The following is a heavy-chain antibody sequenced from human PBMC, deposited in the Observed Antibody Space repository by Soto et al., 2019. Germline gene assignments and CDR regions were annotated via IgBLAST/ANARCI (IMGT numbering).Heavy chain of an antibody. D-gene: IGHD3-3*01. CDR2: ISGSGGST. Sequence: EVQLLESGGGLVQPGGSLRLSCAASGFTFSSYAMSWVRQAPGKGLEWVSAISGSGGSTYYADSVKGRFTISRDNSKNTLYLQMNSRRAEDTAVYYCAKAGDDFWSGYYGDGYYFDYWGQGTLVTVSS. CDR1: GFTFSSYA. CDR3: AKAGDDFWSGYYGDGYYFDY. V-gene: IGHV3-23*01. J-gene: IGHJ4*02.